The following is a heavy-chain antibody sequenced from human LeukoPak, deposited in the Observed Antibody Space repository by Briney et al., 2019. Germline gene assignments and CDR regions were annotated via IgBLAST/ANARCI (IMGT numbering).Heavy chain of an antibody. CDR3: ARSSSGYPLDY. CDR2: VHHSGSS. V-gene: IGHV4-30-2*01. CDR1: GDSISSGGYY. Sequence: SQTLSLTCTVSGDSISSGGYYWSWIRQPPGTGLEWIGYVHHSGSSFYNPSLKSRVTISVDTSKNQFSLKLSSVTAADTAVYYCARSSSGYPLDYWGQGTLVTVSS. J-gene: IGHJ4*02. D-gene: IGHD3-22*01.